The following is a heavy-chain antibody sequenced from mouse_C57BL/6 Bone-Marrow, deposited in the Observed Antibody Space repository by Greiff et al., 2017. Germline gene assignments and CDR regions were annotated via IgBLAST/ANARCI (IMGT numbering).Heavy chain of an antibody. CDR1: GYTFTSYW. D-gene: IGHD1-1*01. Sequence: QVQLQQPGAELVKPGASVKLSCKASGYTFTSYWMQWVKQRPGQGLEWIGEIDPSDSYTNYTQKFKGKATLTVDTSSSTAYMQLSSLTSEDSAVYYCARSNYGSPYYVDYWGQGTTLTVSS. CDR2: IDPSDSYT. J-gene: IGHJ2*01. V-gene: IGHV1-50*01. CDR3: ARSNYGSPYYVDY.